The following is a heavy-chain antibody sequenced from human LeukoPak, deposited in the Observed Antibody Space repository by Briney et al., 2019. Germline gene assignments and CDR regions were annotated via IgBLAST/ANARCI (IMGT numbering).Heavy chain of an antibody. D-gene: IGHD5-24*01. Sequence: PSETLSLTCSVSGGSISSSRYYWGWIRQPPGKGLEWIGYIYYSGSTNYNPSLKSRVTISVDTSKNQFSLKLSSVTAADTAVYYCAREVGWLQPIRNYYFDYWGQGTLVTVSS. CDR3: AREVGWLQPIRNYYFDY. CDR2: IYYSGST. J-gene: IGHJ4*02. CDR1: GGSISSSRYY. V-gene: IGHV4-61*01.